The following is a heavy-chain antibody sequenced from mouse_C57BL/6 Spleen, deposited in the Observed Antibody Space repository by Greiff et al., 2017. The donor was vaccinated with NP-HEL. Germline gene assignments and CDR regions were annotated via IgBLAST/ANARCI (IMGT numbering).Heavy chain of an antibody. D-gene: IGHD3-2*02. CDR1: GYTFTSYW. J-gene: IGHJ2*01. V-gene: IGHV1-64*01. Sequence: VQLQQPGAELVKPGASVKLSCKASGYTFTSYWMHWVKQRPGQGLEWIGMIHPNSGSTNYNEKFKSKATLTVDKSSSTAYMQLSSLTSEDAAVYYCARTQALPYDYWGKGTTLTVAS. CDR3: ARTQALPYDY. CDR2: IHPNSGST.